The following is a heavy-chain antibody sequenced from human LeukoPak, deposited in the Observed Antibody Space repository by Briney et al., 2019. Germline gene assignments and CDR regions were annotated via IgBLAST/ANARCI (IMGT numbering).Heavy chain of an antibody. V-gene: IGHV7-4-1*02. D-gene: IGHD3-22*01. CDR2: INTNTGNP. CDR3: ARWEDYDTVRPPDAFDI. J-gene: IGHJ3*02. CDR1: GGTSSSYA. Sequence: ASVKVSCKASGGTSSSYAISWVRQAPGQGLEWMGWINTNTGNPTYAQGFTGRFVFSLDTSVSTAYLQISSLKAEDTAVYYCARWEDYDTVRPPDAFDIWGQGTMVTVSS.